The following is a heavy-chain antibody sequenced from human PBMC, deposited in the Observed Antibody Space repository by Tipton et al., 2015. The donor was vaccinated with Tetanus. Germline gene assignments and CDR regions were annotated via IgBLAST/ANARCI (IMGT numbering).Heavy chain of an antibody. V-gene: IGHV3-74*01. Sequence: LRLSCAASGFKFSSFWMHWVRQVPGKRLVWVSRIHSLGSSTSYADSVKGRFTISRDNAENTLYLQMNSLRAEDAAVYYCVKDRGTDYGSGTYNFDFWGQGTLVTVSS. CDR2: IHSLGSST. CDR3: VKDRGTDYGSGTYNFDF. J-gene: IGHJ4*02. CDR1: GFKFSSFW. D-gene: IGHD3-10*01.